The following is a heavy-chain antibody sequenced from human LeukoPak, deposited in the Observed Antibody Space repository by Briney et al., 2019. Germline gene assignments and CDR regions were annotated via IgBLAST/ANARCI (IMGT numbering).Heavy chain of an antibody. CDR1: GESFSGYY. CDR2: INHSGST. J-gene: IGHJ6*03. D-gene: IGHD3-16*01. V-gene: IGHV4-34*01. CDR3: ARVPVGDFYYYYMDV. Sequence: SETLSLTCAVYGESFSGYYWSWIRQPPGKGLEWIGEINHSGSTNYNPSLKSRVTISVDTSKNQFSLKLSSVTAADTAVYYCARVPVGDFYYYYMDVLGKGTTVTVSS.